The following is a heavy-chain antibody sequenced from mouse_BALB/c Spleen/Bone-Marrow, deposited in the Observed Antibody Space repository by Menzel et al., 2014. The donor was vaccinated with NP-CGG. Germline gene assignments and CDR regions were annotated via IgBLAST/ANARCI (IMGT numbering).Heavy chain of an antibody. V-gene: IGHV14-3*02. CDR3: ARFPYDYGGGDY. CDR2: IDPANGNT. Sequence: VQLQQSGAELVKPGASVKLSCTASGFNIKDTYMHWVKQRPEQGLEWIGRIDPANGNTKYDPKFQGKATITADTSSNTPYLQLSTLTSEDTAVYYCARFPYDYGGGDYWGQGTTLTVSS. J-gene: IGHJ2*01. D-gene: IGHD2-4*01. CDR1: GFNIKDTY.